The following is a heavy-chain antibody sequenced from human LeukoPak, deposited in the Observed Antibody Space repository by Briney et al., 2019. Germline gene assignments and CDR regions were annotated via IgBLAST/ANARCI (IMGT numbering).Heavy chain of an antibody. CDR1: GYTFTSNH. CDR3: ARDQEGFDY. V-gene: IGHV1-46*01. J-gene: IGHJ4*02. Sequence: GASVKVSCKASGYTFTSNHIHWVRQAPGQGLEWMGMIYPRDGSTSYAQKFQGRVTVTRDTSTSTVHMELSGLRSEDTAVYYCARDQEGFDYWGQGTLVTVCS. CDR2: IYPRDGST.